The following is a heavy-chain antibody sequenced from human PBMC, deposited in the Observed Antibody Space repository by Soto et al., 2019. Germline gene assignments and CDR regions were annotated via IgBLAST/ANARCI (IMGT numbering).Heavy chain of an antibody. Sequence: QVQLVQSGAEVKPPGASVTVSCKASGYTFTGHYMHWVRQVSGKGLEYLGWLKSDNGGAYYAPKFQGRVTFTRDTSTTTAYMELSGLRSDDTAVYFCARDLCPLGSGSACPKFGLVLWGQGTTVTVSS. CDR2: LKSDNGGA. D-gene: IGHD3-10*01. CDR1: GYTFTGHY. CDR3: ARDLCPLGSGSACPKFGLVL. J-gene: IGHJ6*02. V-gene: IGHV1-2*02.